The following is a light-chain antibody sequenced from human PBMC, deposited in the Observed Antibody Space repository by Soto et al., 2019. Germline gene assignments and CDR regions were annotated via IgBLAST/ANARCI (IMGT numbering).Light chain of an antibody. J-gene: IGLJ2*01. CDR3: SSYTSSSTLV. CDR1: SSDVGGYNY. CDR2: DVS. Sequence: QSVLTQPASVSGSPGQSITISCTGTSSDVGGYNYVSWYQQHPGKAPKFMIYDVSNRPSGVSNRFSGSKSGNTASLTISGLQAEDEADDYCSSYTSSSTLVFGGGTKLTVL. V-gene: IGLV2-14*01.